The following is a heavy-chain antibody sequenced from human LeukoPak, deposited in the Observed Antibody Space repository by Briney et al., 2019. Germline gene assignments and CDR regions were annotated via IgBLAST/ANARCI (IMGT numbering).Heavy chain of an antibody. J-gene: IGHJ4*02. Sequence: PGGALLLSCAASRFTLSSFCMNWLGQAPARGVEGVSFISTSNCYMYYPHSLKGRFTISRCNTNNSMYVQMYSLRAEDTAVYYCAKDGFGELAFFPGGYWGQGTLVTVSS. CDR2: ISTSNCYM. CDR1: RFTLSSFC. CDR3: AKDGFGELAFFPGGY. V-gene: IGHV3-21*01. D-gene: IGHD3-10*01.